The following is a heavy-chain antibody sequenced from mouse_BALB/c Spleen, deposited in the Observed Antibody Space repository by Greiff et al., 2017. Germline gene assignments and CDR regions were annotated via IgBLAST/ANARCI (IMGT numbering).Heavy chain of an antibody. CDR3: ASGTLYAMDY. Sequence: VMLVESGPGLVQPSQSLSITCTVSGFSLTSYGVHWVRQSPGKGLEWLGVIWSGGSTDYNAAFISRLSISKDNSKSQVFFKMNSLQANDTAIYYCASGTLYAMDYWGQGTSVTVSS. D-gene: IGHD1-1*02. CDR1: GFSLTSYG. J-gene: IGHJ4*01. V-gene: IGHV2-2*02. CDR2: IWSGGST.